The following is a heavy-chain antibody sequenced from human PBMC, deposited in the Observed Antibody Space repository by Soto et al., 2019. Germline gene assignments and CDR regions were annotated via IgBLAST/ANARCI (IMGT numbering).Heavy chain of an antibody. CDR1: GCSISSGGYY. CDR2: IYYSGST. CDR3: ARGASSIAARWFDP. Sequence: QVQLQESGPGLVKPSQTLSLTCTVSGCSISSGGYYWSWIRQHPGKGLEWIGYIYYSGSTYYNPSLKSRATRSVDTSKNQFSLKLSSVTAADTAVYYCARGASSIAARWFDPWGQGTLVTVSS. J-gene: IGHJ5*02. V-gene: IGHV4-31*03. D-gene: IGHD6-6*01.